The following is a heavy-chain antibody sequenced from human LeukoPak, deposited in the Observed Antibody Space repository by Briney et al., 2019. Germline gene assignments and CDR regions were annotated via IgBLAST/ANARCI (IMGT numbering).Heavy chain of an antibody. V-gene: IGHV3-33*01. Sequence: PGGSLRLSCAASGFTFSSYGMHWVRQAPGKGLEWEAVIWYDGSNKYYADSVKGRFTISRDNSKNIVYLQMNSLRAEDTAVYYCARVSGGDGYKDDVFDIWGQGTTVTVSS. CDR3: ARVSGGDGYKDDVFDI. D-gene: IGHD2-21*02. CDR2: IWYDGSNK. J-gene: IGHJ3*02. CDR1: GFTFSSYG.